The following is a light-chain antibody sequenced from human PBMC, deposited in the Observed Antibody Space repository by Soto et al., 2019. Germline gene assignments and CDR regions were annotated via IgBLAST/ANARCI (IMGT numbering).Light chain of an antibody. CDR2: GVS. Sequence: EIVLTQSPGTLSLSPGERATLSCRASQSVSSSYLAWYQQKPGQAPRLLIHGVSTRATGIPDRFSSSGSGADFTLTISRLEPEDFAVYYCQQYVTSPYIFGQGTKLEIK. CDR3: QQYVTSPYI. V-gene: IGKV3-20*01. CDR1: QSVSSSY. J-gene: IGKJ2*01.